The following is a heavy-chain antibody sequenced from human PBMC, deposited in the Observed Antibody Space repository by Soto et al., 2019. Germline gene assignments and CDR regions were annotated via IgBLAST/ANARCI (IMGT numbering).Heavy chain of an antibody. CDR3: ASQVVVAATVDY. V-gene: IGHV4-31*03. CDR2: IYYSGST. J-gene: IGHJ4*02. CDR1: GGSISSGGYY. Sequence: SETLSLTCTVSGGSISSGGYYWSWIRQHPGKGLEWIGYIYYSGSTYYNPSLKSRVTISVDTSKNQFSLKLSSVTAADTAVYYCASQVVVAATVDYWGQGTLVTVSS. D-gene: IGHD2-15*01.